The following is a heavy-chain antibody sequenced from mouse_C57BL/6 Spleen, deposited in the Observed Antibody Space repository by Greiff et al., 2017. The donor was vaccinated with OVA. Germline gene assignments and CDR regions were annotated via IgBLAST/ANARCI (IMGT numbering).Heavy chain of an antibody. J-gene: IGHJ1*03. V-gene: IGHV1-82*01. CDR3: ARYYYGSSYEYFDV. D-gene: IGHD1-1*01. CDR2: IYPGDGDT. CDR1: GYAFSSSW. Sequence: QVQLKESGPELVKPGASVKISCKASGYAFSSSWMNWVKQRPGKGLEWIGRIYPGDGDTNYNGKFKGKATLTADKSSSTAYMQLSSLTSEDSAVYFCARYYYGSSYEYFDVWGTGTTVTVSS.